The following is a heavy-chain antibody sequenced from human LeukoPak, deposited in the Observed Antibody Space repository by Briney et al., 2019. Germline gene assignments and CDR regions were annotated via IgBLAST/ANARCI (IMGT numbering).Heavy chain of an antibody. V-gene: IGHV1-2*02. D-gene: IGHD5-18*01. CDR1: GYIFTGYY. J-gene: IGHJ4*02. Sequence: ASVKVSCKASGYIFTGYYMHWVRQAPGQGLEWMGWINPNSGDTNYAQKFQGRVTMTRDTSISTAYMELSRLRSDDTAVYYCARVRGYSYGYPDYWGQGTLVTVSS. CDR2: INPNSGDT. CDR3: ARVRGYSYGYPDY.